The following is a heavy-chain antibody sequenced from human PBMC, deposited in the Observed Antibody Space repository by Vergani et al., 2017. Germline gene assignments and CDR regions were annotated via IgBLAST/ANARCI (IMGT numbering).Heavy chain of an antibody. Sequence: QVQLQESGPGLVKPSETLSLTCTVSGGSISSYYWSWIRQPPGKGLEWIGYIYYSGSTNSNPSLKSRVTISVDTSKNQFSLKLSSVTAADTAVYYCARGLGTVIAARYYYMNVGSKGCTVTVPS. CDR3: ARGLGTVIAARYYYMNV. CDR2: IYYSGST. J-gene: IGHJ6*03. CDR1: GGSISSYY. D-gene: IGHD6-6*01. V-gene: IGHV4-59*01.